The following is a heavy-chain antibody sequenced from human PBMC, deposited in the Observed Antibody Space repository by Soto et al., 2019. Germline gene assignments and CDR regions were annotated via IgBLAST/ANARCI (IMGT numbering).Heavy chain of an antibody. CDR1: GGSFSGHS. CDR2: INHSGRV. CDR3: STRAYDTNGYYRFDP. Sequence: SETLSLTCAVYGGSFSGHSWTWIRRSPGKGLEWIGDINHSGRVNYSPSLKSRVTISLDTSKNQFSLTLSAVTAADTAMYYCSTRAYDTNGYYRFDPWGQGTLVTVSS. D-gene: IGHD3-22*01. V-gene: IGHV4-34*01. J-gene: IGHJ5*01.